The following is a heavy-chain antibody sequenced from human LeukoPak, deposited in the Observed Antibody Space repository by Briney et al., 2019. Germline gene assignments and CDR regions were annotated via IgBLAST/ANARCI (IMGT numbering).Heavy chain of an antibody. D-gene: IGHD6-6*01. J-gene: IGHJ4*02. V-gene: IGHV3-74*01. Sequence: PGGSLRLSCSASGFTFSTYWVVWVRPAPGKGLLWVSKIDSNGSRTGYADPVTGRFTMSRDNAKNTLYLQMNSLRAEDTAVYFSARAAYSSSPDYWGEGTLVSVSS. CDR2: IDSNGSRT. CDR1: GFTFSTYW. CDR3: ARAAYSSSPDY.